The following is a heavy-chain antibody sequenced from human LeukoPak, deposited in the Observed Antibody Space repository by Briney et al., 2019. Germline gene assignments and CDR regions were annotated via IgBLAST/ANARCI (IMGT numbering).Heavy chain of an antibody. Sequence: PSETLSPTCTVSGGSISSSSYYWSWIRQPPGKELEWIGYIYYSGSTNYNPSLKSRVTISVDTSKNQFSLKLSSVTAADTAVYYCARGVREYYYYYGMDVWGQGTTVTVSS. CDR2: IYYSGST. CDR3: ARGVREYYYYYGMDV. CDR1: GGSISSSSYY. D-gene: IGHD4/OR15-4a*01. J-gene: IGHJ6*02. V-gene: IGHV4-61*01.